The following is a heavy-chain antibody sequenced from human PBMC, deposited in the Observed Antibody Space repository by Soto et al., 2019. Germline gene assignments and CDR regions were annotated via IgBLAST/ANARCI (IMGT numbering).Heavy chain of an antibody. CDR3: SKCDYSSSLYFFPYFDY. Sequence: EVQLLESGGGLVQPGGSLRLSCAASGFTFSSYAMSWVRQAPGKGLEWVSAISGSGGSTYYADSVKGRFTISRDNSKNPLYLQMNSLRGEDTAVYYCSKCDYSSSLYFFPYFDYWGQGTLVTVSS. V-gene: IGHV3-23*01. CDR1: GFTFSSYA. D-gene: IGHD6-13*01. J-gene: IGHJ4*02. CDR2: ISGSGGST.